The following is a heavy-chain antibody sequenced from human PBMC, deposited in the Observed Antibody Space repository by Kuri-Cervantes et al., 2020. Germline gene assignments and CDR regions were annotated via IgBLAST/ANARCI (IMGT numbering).Heavy chain of an antibody. V-gene: IGHV4-34*01. CDR1: GGPFSGYY. Sequence: SETLSLTCAVYGGPFSGYYWSWIRQPPGKGLEWIGEINHSGSTNYNPSLKSRVTISVDTSKNQFSLKLSSVTAADTAVYYCARLIVGATDYAYYFDYWGQGTLVTVSS. J-gene: IGHJ4*02. CDR3: ARLIVGATDYAYYFDY. D-gene: IGHD1-26*01. CDR2: INHSGST.